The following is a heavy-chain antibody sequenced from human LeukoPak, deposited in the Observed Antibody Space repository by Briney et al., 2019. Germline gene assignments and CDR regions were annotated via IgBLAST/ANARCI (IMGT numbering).Heavy chain of an antibody. CDR1: GFTFSSYY. V-gene: IGHV3-7*01. Sequence: PGGSLRLSCTASGFTFSSYYMSWVRQIPGKGLEWVANINQDGSEKYYGDSVRGRLTISRDNAKSSLYLQMNSLRAEDTAVYYCVRVIADWGQGTLVTVSS. CDR2: INQDGSEK. J-gene: IGHJ4*02. D-gene: IGHD6-13*01. CDR3: VRVIAD.